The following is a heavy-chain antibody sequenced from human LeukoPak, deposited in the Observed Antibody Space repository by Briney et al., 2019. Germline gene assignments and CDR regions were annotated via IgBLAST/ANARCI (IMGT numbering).Heavy chain of an antibody. D-gene: IGHD6-13*01. CDR2: ISVFNGDT. CDR3: ARDSSSWHTNLDY. J-gene: IGHJ4*02. CDR1: GYTFTNYG. Sequence: ASVKVSCKASGYTFTNYGITWVRQAPGQGLEWMGWISVFNGDTNYAQKLQGRVTMTTDTSTSTAYMELRSLRSDDTAVYYCARDSSSWHTNLDYWGQGTLVTVSS. V-gene: IGHV1-18*01.